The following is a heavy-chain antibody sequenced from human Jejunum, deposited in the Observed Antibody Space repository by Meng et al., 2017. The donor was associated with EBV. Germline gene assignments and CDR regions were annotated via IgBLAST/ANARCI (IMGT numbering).Heavy chain of an antibody. CDR3: ASGVGRYFEY. CDR1: AFSSGRYW. V-gene: IGHV3-74*01. CDR2: IRTDGSGA. D-gene: IGHD3-3*01. Sequence: VQQVGAGGGIVQPGGSLRLSCALSAFSSGRYWMHWVRQTPEKGLVWVSRIRTDGSGASYADSVKGRFTISIDNAKNALYLQINSLRAEDTAVYYCASGVGRYFEYWGQGSVVTVSS. J-gene: IGHJ4*02.